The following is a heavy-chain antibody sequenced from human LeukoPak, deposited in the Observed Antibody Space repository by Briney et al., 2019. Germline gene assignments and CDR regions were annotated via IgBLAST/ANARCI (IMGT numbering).Heavy chain of an antibody. CDR3: ATHGPGDRRAFDI. V-gene: IGHV4-34*01. Sequence: SETLSLTCAVYGESFSGHYGSWIRQPPGKGLEWIGEINHRGSNSYNPSLKSRVTISVDMSKNQLSLSLSSVTAADTAIYYCATHGPGDRRAFDIWGQGTMVTVSS. CDR1: GESFSGHY. D-gene: IGHD3-10*01. J-gene: IGHJ3*02. CDR2: INHRGSN.